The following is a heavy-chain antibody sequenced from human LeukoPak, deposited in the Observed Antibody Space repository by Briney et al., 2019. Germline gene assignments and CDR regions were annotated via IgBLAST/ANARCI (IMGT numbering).Heavy chain of an antibody. CDR2: ISGSGGST. D-gene: IGHD3-10*01. CDR1: GFTFSNYA. Sequence: QAGGSLRLSCAASGFTFSNYAMSWVRQAPGKGLEWVSAISGSGGSTYYADSVKGRFTISRDNSKNTLYLQMNSLRAEDTAVYYCAKVGYGSGSSGFDYWGQGTLVTVSS. J-gene: IGHJ4*02. CDR3: AKVGYGSGSSGFDY. V-gene: IGHV3-23*01.